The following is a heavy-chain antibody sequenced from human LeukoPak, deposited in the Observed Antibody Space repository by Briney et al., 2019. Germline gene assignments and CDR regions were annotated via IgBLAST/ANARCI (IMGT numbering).Heavy chain of an antibody. CDR3: ARGYCNGGYCLPHY. V-gene: IGHV3-11*05. CDR2: IGSSGSYT. Sequence: GGSLRLSCAASGFAFSDYYMNWIRQAPGKGLEWVSYIGSSGSYTNYADSVKGRFTISRDNAKNSLYLQMNSLRVEDTAVCFCARGYCNGGYCLPHYWGQGTLVTVSS. D-gene: IGHD2-15*01. CDR1: GFAFSDYY. J-gene: IGHJ4*02.